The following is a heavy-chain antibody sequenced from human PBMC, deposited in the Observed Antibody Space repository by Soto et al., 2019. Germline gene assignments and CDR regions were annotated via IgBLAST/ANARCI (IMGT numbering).Heavy chain of an antibody. J-gene: IGHJ6*02. CDR3: ARTQLDYYYYGMDV. Sequence: LETLSLTCTVSGGSVSSGSYYWSWIRQPPGKGLEWIGYIYYSGSANYNPSRKSRVTISVDTSKNQFSLKLSSVTAADTAVYYCARTQLDYYYYGMDVWGQGTTVTVSS. V-gene: IGHV4-61*01. CDR2: IYYSGSA. CDR1: GGSVSSGSYY.